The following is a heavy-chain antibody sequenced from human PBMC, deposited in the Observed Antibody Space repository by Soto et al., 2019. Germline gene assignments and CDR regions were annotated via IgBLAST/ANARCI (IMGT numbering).Heavy chain of an antibody. J-gene: IGHJ4*02. CDR3: ASMAYYYDSSGYYYVDY. CDR2: ISSSSSYI. CDR1: GFTFSSYS. D-gene: IGHD3-22*01. V-gene: IGHV3-21*01. Sequence: EVQLVESGGGLVKPGGSLRLSCAASGFTFSSYSMNWVRQAPGKGLEWVSSISSSSSYIYYADSVKGRFTISRDNAKNSLSLQMNSLRAEDTAVYYCASMAYYYDSSGYYYVDYWGQGTLVTVSS.